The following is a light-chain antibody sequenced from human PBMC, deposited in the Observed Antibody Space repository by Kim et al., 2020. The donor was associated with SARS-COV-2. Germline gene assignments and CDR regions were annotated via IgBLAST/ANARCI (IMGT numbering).Light chain of an antibody. CDR2: DAS. CDR3: QQRSNWPIT. V-gene: IGKV3-11*01. CDR1: QSIAFH. J-gene: IGKJ5*01. Sequence: EIVLTQSPGPLSLSPGERATLSCGASQSIAFHLAWYQQRPGQAPRLLIFDASNRATGIPARFSGRGSGTDFTLTISSLEPEDFGVYYCQQRSNWPITFCEGTRLEIK.